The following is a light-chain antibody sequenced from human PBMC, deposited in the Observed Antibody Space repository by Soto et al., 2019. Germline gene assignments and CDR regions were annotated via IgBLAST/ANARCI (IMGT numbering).Light chain of an antibody. CDR1: QSVNRY. J-gene: IGKJ1*01. CDR3: QQRSNWPWT. Sequence: EIVLTQSPATLSLSPGERATLSCRASQSVNRYLAWYQLKPGQAPRLLIYDASSRATGIPARFSGSGSGTDFTLTISSLEPEDFAVYYCQQRSNWPWTFGQGTRVEI. V-gene: IGKV3-11*01. CDR2: DAS.